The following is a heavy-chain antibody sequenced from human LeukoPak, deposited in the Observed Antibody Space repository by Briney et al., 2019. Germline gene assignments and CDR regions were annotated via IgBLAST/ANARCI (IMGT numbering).Heavy chain of an antibody. CDR2: IYTSGST. CDR1: GGSISSYY. J-gene: IGHJ4*02. CDR3: ARDRYYYDSSGYYPLDY. Sequence: PSETLPLTCTVSGGSISSYYWSWIRQPAGKGLEWIGRIYTSGSTNYNPSLKSRVTMSVDTSKNQFSLKLSSVTAADTAVYYCARDRYYYDSSGYYPLDYWGQGTLVTVSS. D-gene: IGHD3-22*01. V-gene: IGHV4-4*07.